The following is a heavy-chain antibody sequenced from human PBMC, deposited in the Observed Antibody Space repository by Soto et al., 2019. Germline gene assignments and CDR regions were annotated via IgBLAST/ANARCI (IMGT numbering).Heavy chain of an antibody. CDR1: GYTFTSYA. Sequence: ASVKVSCKASGYTFTSYAMHWVRRAPGQRLEWMGWINAGNGNTKYSQKFQGRATITRDTSASTAYMELSSLRSEDTAVYYCARGSYGAYYYYGMDVWGQGTTVTVSS. V-gene: IGHV1-3*01. CDR2: INAGNGNT. D-gene: IGHD5-18*01. CDR3: ARGSYGAYYYYGMDV. J-gene: IGHJ6*02.